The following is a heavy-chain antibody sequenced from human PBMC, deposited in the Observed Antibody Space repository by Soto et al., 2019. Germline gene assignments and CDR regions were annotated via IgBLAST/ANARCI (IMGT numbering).Heavy chain of an antibody. D-gene: IGHD1-1*01. CDR3: ARGIGGNEFDY. J-gene: IGHJ4*02. Sequence: GASVKVSCKASGYTFTNNVIYWVRQAPGQGLEWMGWMNPNSGNTGYAQKFQGRVTMTRNTSISTAYMELSSLRSEDTAVYYCARGIGGNEFDYWGQGTLVTAPQ. V-gene: IGHV1-8*01. CDR1: GYTFTNNV. CDR2: MNPNSGNT.